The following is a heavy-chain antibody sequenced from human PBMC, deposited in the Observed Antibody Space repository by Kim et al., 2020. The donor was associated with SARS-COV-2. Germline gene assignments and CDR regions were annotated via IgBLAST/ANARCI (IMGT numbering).Heavy chain of an antibody. Sequence: ASVKVSCKASGYTFTGYYMHWVRQAPGQGLEWMGRINPNSGGTNYAQKFQGRVTMTRDTSISTAYMELSRLRSDDTAVYYCARWVTAARSYYYYGMDVWGQGTTVTVSS. V-gene: IGHV1-2*06. J-gene: IGHJ6*02. CDR3: ARWVTAARSYYYYGMDV. D-gene: IGHD6-6*01. CDR2: INPNSGGT. CDR1: GYTFTGYY.